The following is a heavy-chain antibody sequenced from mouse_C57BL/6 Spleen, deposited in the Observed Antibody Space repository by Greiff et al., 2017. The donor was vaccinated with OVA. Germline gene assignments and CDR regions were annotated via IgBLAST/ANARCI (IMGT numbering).Heavy chain of an antibody. CDR1: GYTFTSYW. CDR3: ARSGTGHYYAMDY. Sequence: QVQLQQPGAELVKPGASVQLSCKASGYTFTSYWMQWVKQRPGQGLEWIGEIDPSDSYNKSNQKIKGKAKLTVDPSASTAYMQLSSLTSEDSAVYYCARSGTGHYYAMDYWGPGTSVTVSS. CDR2: IDPSDSYN. J-gene: IGHJ4*01. V-gene: IGHV1-50*01. D-gene: IGHD3-1*01.